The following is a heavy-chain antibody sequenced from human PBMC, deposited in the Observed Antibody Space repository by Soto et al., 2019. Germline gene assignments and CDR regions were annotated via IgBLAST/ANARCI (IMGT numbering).Heavy chain of an antibody. D-gene: IGHD2-2*01. CDR1: GFTFSSYA. V-gene: IGHV3-23*01. CDR2: ISGSGGST. CDR3: AKGGKYCTSTRCYAGLDY. Sequence: GGSLRLSCAASGFTFSSYAMSWVRQAPGKGLEWVSAISGSGGSTYYADSVKGRFTISRDNSKNTLYLQMNSLRAEDTAMYYCAKGGKYCTSTRCYAGLDYWGQGTLVTVSS. J-gene: IGHJ4*02.